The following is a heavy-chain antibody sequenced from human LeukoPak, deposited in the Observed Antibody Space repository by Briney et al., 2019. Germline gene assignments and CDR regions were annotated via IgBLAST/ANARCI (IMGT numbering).Heavy chain of an antibody. V-gene: IGHV4-39*01. CDR1: GVSISSRNSY. Sequence: SETLSLTCTVSGVSISSRNSYWGWIRQPPGKGLEWIGSIYYSGNTYYNASLKSQVSISIDTSKNQFSLRLTSVTAADTAVYYCARQTGSGLFILPGGQGTLVTVSS. CDR3: ARQTGSGLFILP. CDR2: IYYSGNT. D-gene: IGHD3/OR15-3a*01. J-gene: IGHJ4*02.